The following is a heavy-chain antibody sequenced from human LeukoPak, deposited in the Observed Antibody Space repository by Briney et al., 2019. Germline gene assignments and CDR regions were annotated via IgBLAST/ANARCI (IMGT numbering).Heavy chain of an antibody. CDR2: FDPEDGET. CDR1: GYTLTGLS. D-gene: IGHD3-10*01. J-gene: IGHJ3*02. Sequence: ASVKVSCKVSGYTLTGLSMHWVRQAPGKGLEWMGGFDPEDGETIYAQKFQGRVTMTEDTSTDTAYMELSSLRSEDTAVYDCATSYYYGSGSYYQEAFDIWGQGTMVTVSS. CDR3: ATSYYYGSGSYYQEAFDI. V-gene: IGHV1-24*01.